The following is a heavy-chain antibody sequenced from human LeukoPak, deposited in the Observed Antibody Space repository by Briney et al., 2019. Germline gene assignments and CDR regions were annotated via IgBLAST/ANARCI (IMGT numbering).Heavy chain of an antibody. V-gene: IGHV3-30-3*01. CDR2: ISYDGSNK. D-gene: IGHD3-9*01. CDR3: ARSEYYDVLTGLDY. Sequence: GGSLRLSCAASGFTFSSYAMHWVRQAPGKGLEWVAVISYDGSNKYYADSVKGRFTISRDNSKNTLYLHMNSLRAEDTAVYYCARSEYYDVLTGLDYWGQGTLVTVSS. J-gene: IGHJ4*02. CDR1: GFTFSSYA.